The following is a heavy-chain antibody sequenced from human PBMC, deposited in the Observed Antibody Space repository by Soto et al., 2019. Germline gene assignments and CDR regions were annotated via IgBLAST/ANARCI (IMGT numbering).Heavy chain of an antibody. J-gene: IGHJ6*02. CDR3: VSGYLAAPGIDYYYYYGMDV. Sequence: GASVKVSCKASGGTFSSYAISWVRQAPGQGLEWMGGIIPIFGTANYAQKFQGRVTITADESTSTAYMELSSLRSEDTAVYYCVSGYLAAPGIDYYYYYGMDVWGQGTTVTVSS. V-gene: IGHV1-69*13. D-gene: IGHD6-13*01. CDR2: IIPIFGTA. CDR1: GGTFSSYA.